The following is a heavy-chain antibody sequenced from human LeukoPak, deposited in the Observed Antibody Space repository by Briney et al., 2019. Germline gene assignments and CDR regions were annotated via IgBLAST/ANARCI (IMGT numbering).Heavy chain of an antibody. D-gene: IGHD2-2*01. CDR1: GGSISSGGYY. J-gene: IGHJ4*02. CDR2: IYHSGST. V-gene: IGHV4-30-2*01. Sequence: PSETLSLTCTVSGGSISSGGYYWSWIRQPPGKGLEWIVYIYHSGSTYYNPSLKSRATISVDRSKNQFSLKLSSVTAADTAVYYCARVARYCSSTSCSRFDYWGQGTLVTVSS. CDR3: ARVARYCSSTSCSRFDY.